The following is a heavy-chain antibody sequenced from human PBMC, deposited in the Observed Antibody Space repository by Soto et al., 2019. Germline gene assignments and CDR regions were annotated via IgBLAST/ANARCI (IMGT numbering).Heavy chain of an antibody. J-gene: IGHJ6*02. CDR2: ISTSGGIT. CDR1: GFTFSTYE. V-gene: IGHV3-48*03. D-gene: IGHD3-16*01. CDR3: ARGSFGPDYGMDV. Sequence: HPGGSLRLSCAASGFTFSTYEFNWVRQAPGEGLEWVSYISTSGGITYYADSVKGRFTISRDNAKNSLYLQVNGLRAEDTAVYYCARGSFGPDYGMDVWGQGTTVTVSS.